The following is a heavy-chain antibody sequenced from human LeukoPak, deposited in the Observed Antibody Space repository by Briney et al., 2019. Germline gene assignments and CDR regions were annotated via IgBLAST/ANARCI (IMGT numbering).Heavy chain of an antibody. CDR2: ISGSGAST. Sequence: GGSLRLSCAASGFTFSTYAMSWVRQAPGKGLEWVSAISGSGASTYYADSVKGRFTISRDNSKNTLYLQMNSLRADDTAVYYCAKIPITVVRIYFFDYWGQGTLVTVSS. D-gene: IGHD3-10*01. J-gene: IGHJ4*02. CDR1: GFTFSTYA. CDR3: AKIPITVVRIYFFDY. V-gene: IGHV3-23*01.